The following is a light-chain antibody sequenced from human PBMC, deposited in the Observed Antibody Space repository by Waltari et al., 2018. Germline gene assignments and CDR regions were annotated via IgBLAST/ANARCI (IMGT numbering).Light chain of an antibody. CDR2: DNN. Sequence: QSVLTQPPSVSAAPGQKVTISCSGSSSNIGNNYVSWYQPLPVTAPKLLIYDNNKRPSGIPDRFSGSKSGTSATLAITGLQTGDEGDYYCATWDGSLSAVVFGGGTKLTVL. V-gene: IGLV1-51*01. J-gene: IGLJ2*01. CDR1: SSNIGNNY. CDR3: ATWDGSLSAVV.